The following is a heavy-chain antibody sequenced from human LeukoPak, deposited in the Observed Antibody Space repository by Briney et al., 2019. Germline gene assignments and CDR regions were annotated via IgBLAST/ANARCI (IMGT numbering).Heavy chain of an antibody. Sequence: GGSLTLSCAASGFTFSSYAMSWVRQAPGKGLEWVSAISGSGGSTYYADSVKGRFTISRDNSKNTLYLQMNSLRAEDTAVYYCAKVAGSGSYSFYYYMDVWGKGTTVTVSS. CDR1: GFTFSSYA. D-gene: IGHD3-10*01. V-gene: IGHV3-23*01. CDR2: ISGSGGST. CDR3: AKVAGSGSYSFYYYMDV. J-gene: IGHJ6*03.